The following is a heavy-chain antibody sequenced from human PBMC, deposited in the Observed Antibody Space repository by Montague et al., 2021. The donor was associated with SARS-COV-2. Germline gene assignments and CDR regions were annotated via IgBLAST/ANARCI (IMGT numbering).Heavy chain of an antibody. Sequence: SLRLSCAASGFTFSNYDMNWVRQAPGKGPEWISYISTRAYTTSYAGSVKGRFTISRDNGKNSLYLQMNSLRVEDTAAYYCTRDYRSIVGDGLDIWGQGAKVTVSS. J-gene: IGHJ3*02. V-gene: IGHV3-48*03. CDR1: GFTFSNYD. D-gene: IGHD3-16*02. CDR3: TRDYRSIVGDGLDI. CDR2: ISTRAYTT.